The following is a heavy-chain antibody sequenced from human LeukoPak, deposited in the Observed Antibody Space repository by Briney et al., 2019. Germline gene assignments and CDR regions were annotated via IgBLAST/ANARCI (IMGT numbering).Heavy chain of an antibody. CDR3: TTGSIGSGRTLKNQDV. CDR1: GFTFSNAW. D-gene: IGHD6-19*01. J-gene: IGHJ6*02. V-gene: IGHV3-15*01. CDR2: IKIKTDGGTT. Sequence: PGGSLRLSCAASGFTFSNAWMSWVRQAPGQGLEWVGRIKIKTDGGTTDYAARVKGRFTISRDDSKNTLYLQMNSLKTEDTAVYYCTTGSIGSGRTLKNQDVWGQGTTVTVSS.